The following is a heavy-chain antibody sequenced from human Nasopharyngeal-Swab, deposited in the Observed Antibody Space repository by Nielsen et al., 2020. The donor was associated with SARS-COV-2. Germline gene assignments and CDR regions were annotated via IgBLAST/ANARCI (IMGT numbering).Heavy chain of an antibody. V-gene: IGHV3-23*01. CDR3: AKNYYESSGYYYYFDY. Sequence: GGSLRLSCAASGFTFRSYAISWVRPAPGQGLEWFSVISGSDHTTYYADSVKGRFTISRDNSKNTLYLQMNSLRAEDTAVYYCAKNYYESSGYYYYFDYWGQGTLVTVSS. D-gene: IGHD3-22*01. J-gene: IGHJ4*02. CDR1: GFTFRSYA. CDR2: ISGSDHTT.